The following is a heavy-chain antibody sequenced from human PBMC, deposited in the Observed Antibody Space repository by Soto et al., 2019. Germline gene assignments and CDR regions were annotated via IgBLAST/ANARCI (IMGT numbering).Heavy chain of an antibody. J-gene: IGHJ4*02. CDR2: MNPNSGNT. D-gene: IGHD3-10*01. Sequence: QVQLVQSGAEVKKPGASMKVSCKASGYTFTSYDINWVRQAPGQGLEWMGWMNPNSGNTGYAQKFQGRVTMTRNTPISTAYREPGSLRSEDTAVYYCEITHLRFREHHYWGQGTLVTVSS. CDR1: GYTFTSYD. CDR3: EITHLRFREHHY. V-gene: IGHV1-8*01.